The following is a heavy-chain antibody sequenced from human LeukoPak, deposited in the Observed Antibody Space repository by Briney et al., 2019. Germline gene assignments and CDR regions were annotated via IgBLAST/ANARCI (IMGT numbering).Heavy chain of an antibody. V-gene: IGHV1-2*02. CDR2: INPNSGGT. Sequence: GASVKVSCKASGGTFSSYAISWVRQAPGQGLEWMGWINPNSGGTNYAQKFQGRVTMTRDTSISTAYMELSRLRSDDTAVYYCARSLLVLDYWGQGTLVTVSS. D-gene: IGHD2-8*02. J-gene: IGHJ4*02. CDR1: GGTFSSYA. CDR3: ARSLLVLDY.